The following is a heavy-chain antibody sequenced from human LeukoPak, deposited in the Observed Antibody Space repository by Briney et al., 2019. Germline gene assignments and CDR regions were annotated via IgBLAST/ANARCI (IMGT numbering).Heavy chain of an antibody. J-gene: IGHJ6*02. CDR2: ISAYNGNT. V-gene: IGHV1-18*01. Sequence: GASVKVSCKASGYTFTSYGISWVRQAPGQGLEWMGWISAYNGNTNYAQKLQGRVTMTTDTSTSTAYMELRSLRSDDTAVYYCAREGIVGATGPRYYYGMDVWGQGTTVTVSS. CDR1: GYTFTSYG. CDR3: AREGIVGATGPRYYYGMDV. D-gene: IGHD1-26*01.